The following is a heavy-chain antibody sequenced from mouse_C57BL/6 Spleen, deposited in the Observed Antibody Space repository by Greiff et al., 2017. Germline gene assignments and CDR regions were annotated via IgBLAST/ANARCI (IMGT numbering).Heavy chain of an antibody. CDR1: GFNIKDYY. V-gene: IGHV1-52*01. D-gene: IGHD1-1*01. J-gene: IGHJ4*01. CDR3: ARSGSKGAMDY. Sequence: QVQLKESGAELVKPGASVKLSCTASGFNIKDYYMHWVKQRPIQGLEWIGNIDPSDSETHYNQKFKDKATLTVDKSSSTAYMQLSSLTSEDSAVYYCARSGSKGAMDYWGQGTSVTVSS. CDR2: IDPSDSET.